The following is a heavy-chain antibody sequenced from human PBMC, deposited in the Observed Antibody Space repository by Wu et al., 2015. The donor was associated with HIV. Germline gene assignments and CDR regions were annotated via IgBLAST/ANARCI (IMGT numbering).Heavy chain of an antibody. CDR1: GYTFNDYF. CDR2: INPNSGGT. CDR3: ASYGPGYNWMYS. Sequence: QVQLLQSGAEVKKPGASVRVSCKASGYTFNDYFIHWVRQAPGQGLEWMGWINPNSGGTNYAEKFQGRVTMTRDTSISTIYMELRGLRSDDTALYFCASYGPGYNWMYSWGQGTLVTVSS. D-gene: IGHD1-20*01. V-gene: IGHV1-2*02. J-gene: IGHJ4*02.